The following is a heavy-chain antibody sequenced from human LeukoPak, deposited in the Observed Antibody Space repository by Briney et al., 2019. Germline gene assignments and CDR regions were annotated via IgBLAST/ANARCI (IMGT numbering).Heavy chain of an antibody. Sequence: ASVKVSCKASGYTFTGYYMHWVRQAPGQGLEWMGWINTNTGNPTYAQGFTGRFVFSWDTSVSTAYLQISSLKAEDTAVYYCARDHGDCRSATCYNWFDPWGQGTLVTVSS. V-gene: IGHV7-4-1*02. D-gene: IGHD2-2*01. CDR3: ARDHGDCRSATCYNWFDP. CDR1: GYTFTGYY. J-gene: IGHJ5*02. CDR2: INTNTGNP.